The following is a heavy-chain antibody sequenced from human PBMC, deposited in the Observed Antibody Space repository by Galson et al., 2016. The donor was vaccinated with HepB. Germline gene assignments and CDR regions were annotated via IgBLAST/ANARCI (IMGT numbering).Heavy chain of an antibody. CDR2: ISVYNGNT. D-gene: IGHD3-10*01. CDR3: AKSDYYGSAGEYDF. Sequence: SVKVSCKASGYTFSTSGITWVRQAPGQGLEWMGWISVYNGNTNYAQNLQGRLTMTTDTSTSSAYMELRSLRSDDTAVYYCAKSDYYGSAGEYDFGGQGTLVTVSS. J-gene: IGHJ1*01. V-gene: IGHV1-18*01. CDR1: GYTFSTSG.